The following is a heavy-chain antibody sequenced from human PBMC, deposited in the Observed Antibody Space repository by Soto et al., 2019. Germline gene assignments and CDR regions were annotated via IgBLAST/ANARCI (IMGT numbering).Heavy chain of an antibody. J-gene: IGHJ4*02. CDR3: ARVDTRGYCSDGTCYSQYYFDY. CDR1: GFTFSSYS. CDR2: ISSSNSYM. V-gene: IGHV3-21*01. Sequence: EVQLVESGGGLVKPGGSLRLSCAASGFTFSSYSMNWVRQAPGKGRGWVSSISSSNSYMYYADSVKGRFTISRDNAKNSLYLQMNSLRAEDTAVYYCARVDTRGYCSDGTCYSQYYFDYWGQGTLVTVSS. D-gene: IGHD2-15*01.